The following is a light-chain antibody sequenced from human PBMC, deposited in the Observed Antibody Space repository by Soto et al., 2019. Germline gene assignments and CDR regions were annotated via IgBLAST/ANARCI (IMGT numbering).Light chain of an antibody. CDR1: QSISGS. V-gene: IGKV1-5*03. CDR3: QQYNGYWT. Sequence: DIQMTQSPSTLSASVGDRVTITCRASQSISGSLAWYQQKPGKAPRLLIYEASNLKSGVPSRFSGSGSGTEYTLTISSRQPDDFASYYCQQYNGYWTLGQGTKVEI. J-gene: IGKJ1*01. CDR2: EAS.